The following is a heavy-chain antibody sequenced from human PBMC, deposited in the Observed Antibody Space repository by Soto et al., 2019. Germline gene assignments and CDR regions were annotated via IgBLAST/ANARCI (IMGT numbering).Heavy chain of an antibody. CDR2: IYYSGNT. J-gene: IGHJ5*02. CDR3: ARIPVDTSMIYWLDP. Sequence: SDTLSLTCTVSGGSVSSGDYYWSWIRQPPGKGLEWIGYIYYSGNTNYNPSLKSRVIISVDTSKNLFSLKLTSVTAADTAVYYCARIPVDTSMIYWLDPWGQGTLVTVSS. V-gene: IGHV4-61*08. CDR1: GGSVSSGDYY. D-gene: IGHD5-18*01.